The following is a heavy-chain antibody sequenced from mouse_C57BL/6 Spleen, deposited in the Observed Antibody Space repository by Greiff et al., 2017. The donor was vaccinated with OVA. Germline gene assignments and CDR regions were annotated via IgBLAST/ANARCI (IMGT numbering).Heavy chain of an antibody. CDR1: GFSLTSYG. V-gene: IGHV2-5*01. Sequence: QVQLQQSGPGLVQPSQSLSITCTVSGFSLTSYGVHWVRQSPGKGLEWLGVIWRGGSTDYNAAFMSRLSITKDNSKSQVFFKMNSLQADDTAIYYCAKFPSNYEADAMDYWGQGTSVTVSS. J-gene: IGHJ4*01. CDR2: IWRGGST. CDR3: AKFPSNYEADAMDY. D-gene: IGHD2-5*01.